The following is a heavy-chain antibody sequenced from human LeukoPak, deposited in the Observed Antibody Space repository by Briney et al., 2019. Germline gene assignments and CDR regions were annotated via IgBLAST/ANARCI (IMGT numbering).Heavy chain of an antibody. Sequence: SETLSLTCTVSGGSISNYYRSWIRHPPGKGLEWIAYIYYSGSTNYNPSLKSRVTISVDTSTNQFSLKLSSVTAADTAVYYCARPVTAINTDAFDIWGQGTMVTVSS. CDR2: IYYSGST. CDR3: ARPVTAINTDAFDI. V-gene: IGHV4-59*08. J-gene: IGHJ3*02. CDR1: GGSISNYY. D-gene: IGHD2-21*02.